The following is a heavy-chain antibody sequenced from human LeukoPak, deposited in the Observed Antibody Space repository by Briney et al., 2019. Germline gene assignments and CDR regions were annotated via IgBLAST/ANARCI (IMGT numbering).Heavy chain of an antibody. V-gene: IGHV1-18*01. CDR2: VSAYADDT. CDR3: ARDCIGCLGFDY. CDR1: RYTFTNYG. J-gene: IGHJ4*02. D-gene: IGHD5/OR15-5a*01. Sequence: ASVKVSCKASRYTFTNYGISWVRQAPGQGLEWMGWVSAYADDTNYVQKFRGRITMTTETSTSTAYVELRSLRSDDTAVYYCARDCIGCLGFDYWGQGTLVTVSS.